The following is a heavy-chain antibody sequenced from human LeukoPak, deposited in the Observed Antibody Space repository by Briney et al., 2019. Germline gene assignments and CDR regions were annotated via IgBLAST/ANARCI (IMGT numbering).Heavy chain of an antibody. CDR2: ISGSGGST. V-gene: IGHV3-23*01. Sequence: GGSLRLSCAASGFTFSDYYMSWIRQAPGKGLEWVPAISGSGGSTYYADSVKGRFTISRDNSKNTLYLQMNSLRAEDTAVYYCAKGGKMATIHFDYWGQGTLVTVSS. J-gene: IGHJ4*02. CDR3: AKGGKMATIHFDY. CDR1: GFTFSDYY. D-gene: IGHD5-24*01.